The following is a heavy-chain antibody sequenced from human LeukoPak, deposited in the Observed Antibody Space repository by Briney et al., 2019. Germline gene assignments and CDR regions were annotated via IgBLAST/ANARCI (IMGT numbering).Heavy chain of an antibody. V-gene: IGHV1-69*06. Sequence: ASVKVSCKASGGTFSSYAISWVRQAPGQGLEWMGGIIPIFGTANYAQKFQGRVTIAADKSTSTAYMELSSLRSEDTAVYYCAREGSRRYDILTGYYMDVWGKGTTVTISS. CDR3: AREGSRRYDILTGYYMDV. CDR2: IIPIFGTA. CDR1: GGTFSSYA. D-gene: IGHD3-9*01. J-gene: IGHJ6*03.